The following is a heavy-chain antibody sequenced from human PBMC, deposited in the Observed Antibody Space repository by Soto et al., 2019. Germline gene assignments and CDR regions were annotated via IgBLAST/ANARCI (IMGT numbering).Heavy chain of an antibody. CDR1: GYTFTAYP. J-gene: IGHJ4*02. CDR3: ARKDYYGAGVYYFDH. CDR2: INAANGDT. Sequence: TSVKVSCKASGYTFTAYPMHWVRRAPGQRLEWMGWINAANGDTGYSQKFHDRVTFTRDTSATTVYMELSSLTSEDTAVYYCARKDYYGAGVYYFDHWGQGTLVTVSS. V-gene: IGHV1-3*01. D-gene: IGHD3-10*01.